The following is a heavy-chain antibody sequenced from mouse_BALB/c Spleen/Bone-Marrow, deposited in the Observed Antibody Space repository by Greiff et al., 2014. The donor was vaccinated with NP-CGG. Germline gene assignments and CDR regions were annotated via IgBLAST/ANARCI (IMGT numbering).Heavy chain of an antibody. CDR2: ISCYNGAT. CDR1: GHSFTGYY. J-gene: IGHJ3*01. D-gene: IGHD2-14*01. CDR3: ARRDYRYDGFAY. V-gene: IGHV1S34*01. Sequence: LVKTGASVKISCKASGHSFTGYYMHWVKQSHGKSLEWIGYISCYNGATSYNQKFKGKASFTVDTSSSTAYMQFNSLTSEDSAVYFCARRDYRYDGFAYWGQGTLVTVSP.